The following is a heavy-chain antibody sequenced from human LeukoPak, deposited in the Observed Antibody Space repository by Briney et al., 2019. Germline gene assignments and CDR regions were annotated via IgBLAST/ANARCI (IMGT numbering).Heavy chain of an antibody. D-gene: IGHD5-24*01. CDR1: GGSISSSPNY. J-gene: IGHJ4*02. CDR3: ARHEDEDGYNAKTFDY. V-gene: IGHV4-39*01. CDR2: IYHSGNT. Sequence: PSETLSLTCTVSGGSISSSPNYWGWVRQPPGKGLEWIVSIYHSGNTYYNPSLKRRVTISVDTSKNQFSLKLSSVTAADTAVYYCARHEDEDGYNAKTFDYWGQGTLVTVSS.